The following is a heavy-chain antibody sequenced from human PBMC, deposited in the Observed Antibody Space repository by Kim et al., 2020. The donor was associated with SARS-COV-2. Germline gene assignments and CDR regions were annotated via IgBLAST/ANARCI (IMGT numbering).Heavy chain of an antibody. CDR3: ARRRITVIVVVTHFDY. Sequence: SPMRRVTITVDTSNNQFSLKLRSVTAADTAVYYCARRRITVIVVVTHFDYWGQGTLVTVSS. J-gene: IGHJ4*02. D-gene: IGHD3-22*01. V-gene: IGHV4-31*02.